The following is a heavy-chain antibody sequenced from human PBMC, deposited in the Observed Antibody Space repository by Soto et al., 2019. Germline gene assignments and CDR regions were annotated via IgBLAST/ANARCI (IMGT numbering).Heavy chain of an antibody. CDR2: ISSTSSYI. J-gene: IGHJ5*02. V-gene: IGHV3-21*06. Sequence: DVQLVESGGGLVKPGGSLRLSCAASGVSFSSHAMNWVRQAPGRGLEWVSSISSTSSYINHAASVKGRVTIARDNAKSSLYLQLYGLRVDDTGVYYCVRDGRLQLQGEFFDHWGQGILVTVSS. CDR3: VRDGRLQLQGEFFDH. D-gene: IGHD2-21*02. CDR1: GVSFSSHA.